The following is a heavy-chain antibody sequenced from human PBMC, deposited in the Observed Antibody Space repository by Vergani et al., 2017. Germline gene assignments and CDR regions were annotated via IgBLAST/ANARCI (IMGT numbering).Heavy chain of an antibody. D-gene: IGHD2-2*01. J-gene: IGHJ6*02. Sequence: EVQLLESGGGLVQPGGSLRLSCAASGFSFSSYAMNWVRQAPGKGLEWVSVVSGSGGSTTYADSVKGRFTISRDNSKNTLYLQMNSLRAEDTAVYYCAREGDIVVVPAAIYYYYGMDVWGQGTTVTVSS. CDR2: VSGSGGST. CDR1: GFSFSSYA. V-gene: IGHV3-23*01. CDR3: AREGDIVVVPAAIYYYYGMDV.